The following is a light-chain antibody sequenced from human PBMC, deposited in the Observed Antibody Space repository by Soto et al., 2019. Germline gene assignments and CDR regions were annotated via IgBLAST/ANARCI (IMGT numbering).Light chain of an antibody. Sequence: DIQMTQSPFTLSASVGDRVTITCRASQSISSWLAWYHQTPGKAPKLLIFDASSLESGVPSRFSGSGSGTDFTLTISSLEPEDFAVYYCQQRSNWPWTFGQGTKVDIK. CDR3: QQRSNWPWT. CDR1: QSISSW. CDR2: DAS. V-gene: IGKV1-5*01. J-gene: IGKJ1*01.